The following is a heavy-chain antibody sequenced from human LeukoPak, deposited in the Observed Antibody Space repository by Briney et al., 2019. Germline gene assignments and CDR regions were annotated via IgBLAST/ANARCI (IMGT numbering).Heavy chain of an antibody. Sequence: GGSLRLSCAASGFTFSSYGMHWVRRAPGKGLEWVAFIRYDGSNKYYADSVKGRFTISRDNSKNTLYLQMNSLRAEDTAVYYCAKGFGDYRYFDYWGQGTLVTVSS. CDR1: GFTFSSYG. J-gene: IGHJ4*02. CDR3: AKGFGDYRYFDY. CDR2: IRYDGSNK. V-gene: IGHV3-30*02. D-gene: IGHD4-17*01.